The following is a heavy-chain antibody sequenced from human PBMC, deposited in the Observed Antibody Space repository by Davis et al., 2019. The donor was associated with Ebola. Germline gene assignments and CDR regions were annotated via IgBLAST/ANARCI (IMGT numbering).Heavy chain of an antibody. Sequence: GESLKISCAASGFTFKTHGMHWVRQAPGKGLEWVAVIWFDGTNKYYTDSVKGRFTISRDNAKNSLYLQMNSLRAEDTAVYYCARPYGSGSYYPDYWGQGTLVTVSS. CDR1: GFTFKTHG. CDR2: IWFDGTNK. V-gene: IGHV3-33*01. D-gene: IGHD3-10*01. CDR3: ARPYGSGSYYPDY. J-gene: IGHJ4*02.